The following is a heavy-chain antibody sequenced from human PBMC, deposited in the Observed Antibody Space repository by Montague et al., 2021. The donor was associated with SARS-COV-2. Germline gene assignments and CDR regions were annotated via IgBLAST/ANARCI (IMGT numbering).Heavy chain of an antibody. D-gene: IGHD3-22*01. CDR2: ISHRGST. Sequence: SETLSLTCAVYDGSFSYYSWTWIRQPPGKGLDWIGWISHRGSTNYNPSLKSRVTISIDTSKNQFSLKMTAVTAADTAVYYCARGREHINMVVVVVTGGEYYFDYWGQGTLVAVSS. CDR3: ARGREHINMVVVVVTGGEYYFDY. V-gene: IGHV4-34*01. J-gene: IGHJ4*02. CDR1: DGSFSYYS.